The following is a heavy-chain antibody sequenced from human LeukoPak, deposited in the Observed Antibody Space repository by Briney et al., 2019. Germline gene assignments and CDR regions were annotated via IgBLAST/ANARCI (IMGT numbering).Heavy chain of an antibody. V-gene: IGHV3-21*01. CDR1: GFTFSSYG. J-gene: IGHJ4*02. CDR2: ISSSSSYI. Sequence: GGSLRLSCAASGFTFSSYGMNWVRQAPGKGLEWVSSISSSSSYIYYADSVKGRFTISRDNAKNSLYLQMNSLRAEDTAVYYCAREAPGGSYYNYWGQGTLVTVSS. CDR3: AREAPGGSYYNY. D-gene: IGHD3-10*01.